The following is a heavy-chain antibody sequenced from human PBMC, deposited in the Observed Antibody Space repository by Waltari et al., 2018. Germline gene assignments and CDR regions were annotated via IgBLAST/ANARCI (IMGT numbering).Heavy chain of an antibody. J-gene: IGHJ4*02. Sequence: EVQLVESGGGLIQPGGPLRLSCAASGFPVSSNYMSWVRQAPGKGPEWVSVIYSGGSTYYADSVKGRFTISRDNAKNTLYLQMNSLRAEDTAVYYCARDPRDSSGYYYGAFDYWGQGTLVTVSS. CDR2: IYSGGST. D-gene: IGHD3-22*01. CDR1: GFPVSSNY. CDR3: ARDPRDSSGYYYGAFDY. V-gene: IGHV3-53*01.